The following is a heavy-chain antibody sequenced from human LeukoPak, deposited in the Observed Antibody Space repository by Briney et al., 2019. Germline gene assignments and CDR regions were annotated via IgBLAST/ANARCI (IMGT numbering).Heavy chain of an antibody. CDR2: IYYSGST. Sequence: PSETLSLTCTVSGGSISSYYWSWIRQPPGKGLEWIGYIYYSGSTNYNPSLKSRVTISVDTSKNQFSLKQSSVTAADTAVYYCAAAVAGSVDYWGQGTLVTVSS. CDR1: GGSISSYY. J-gene: IGHJ4*02. V-gene: IGHV4-59*01. CDR3: AAAVAGSVDY. D-gene: IGHD6-19*01.